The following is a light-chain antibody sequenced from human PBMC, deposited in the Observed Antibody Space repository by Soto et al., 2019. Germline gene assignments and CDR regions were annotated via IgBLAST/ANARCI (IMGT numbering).Light chain of an antibody. Sequence: QSALTQPASVSGSPGQSITISCTGTSSDVGGYNYVSWYQQHPGKAPKLMIYEVSNRPSGVSNRFSGSKSGNTASLTISGIQAEDEADYYSSSYTSSSTLVFGTGTKLTVL. CDR2: EVS. CDR1: SSDVGGYNY. J-gene: IGLJ1*01. V-gene: IGLV2-14*01. CDR3: SSYTSSSTLV.